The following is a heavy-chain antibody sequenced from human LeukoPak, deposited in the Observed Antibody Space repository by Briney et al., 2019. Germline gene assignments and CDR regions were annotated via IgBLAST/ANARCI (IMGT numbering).Heavy chain of an antibody. D-gene: IGHD5-18*01. CDR1: GYTLTELS. CDR3: ARVAPVDTAMNFDY. V-gene: IGHV7-4-1*02. J-gene: IGHJ4*02. Sequence: ASVKVSCKVSGYTLTELSMHWVRQAPGQGLEWMGWINTNTGNPTYAQGFTGRFVFSLDTSVSTAYLQISSLKAEDTAVYYCARVAPVDTAMNFDYWGQGTLVTVSS. CDR2: INTNTGNP.